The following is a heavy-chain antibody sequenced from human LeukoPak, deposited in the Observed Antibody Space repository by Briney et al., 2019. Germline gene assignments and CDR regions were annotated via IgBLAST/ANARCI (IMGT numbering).Heavy chain of an antibody. Sequence: QPGGSLRLSCAASGFTFSSYGMHWVRQAPGKGLEWVAVISYDGSNKYYADSVKGRFTISRDNSKNTLYLQMNSLRAEDTAVYYCAKMGTVNYFDYWGQGTLVTVSS. J-gene: IGHJ4*02. D-gene: IGHD1-1*01. CDR3: AKMGTVNYFDY. CDR1: GFTFSSYG. V-gene: IGHV3-30*18. CDR2: ISYDGSNK.